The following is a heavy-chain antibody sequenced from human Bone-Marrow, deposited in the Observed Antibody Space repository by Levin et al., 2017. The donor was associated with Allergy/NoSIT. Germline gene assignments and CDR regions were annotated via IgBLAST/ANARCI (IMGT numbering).Heavy chain of an antibody. CDR1: GFTFTRYS. CDR2: ITWSSSTI. J-gene: IGHJ4*02. Sequence: GGSLRLSCAASGFTFTRYSMNWVRQAPGKGLEWVSYITWSSSTISYADSVKGRFTISRDNAKNSLFLQMDSLRDEDTAVYYCARQSYASGTYYDIDYWGQGTLVTVSS. CDR3: ARQSYASGTYYDIDY. V-gene: IGHV3-48*02. D-gene: IGHD3-10*01.